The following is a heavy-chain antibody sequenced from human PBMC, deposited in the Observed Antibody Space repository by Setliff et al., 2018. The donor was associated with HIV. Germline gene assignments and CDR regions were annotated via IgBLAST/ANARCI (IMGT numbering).Heavy chain of an antibody. CDR2: VVPTIHEA. Sequence: ASVKVSCKASGVTFNYSFITWVRQAPGQGLEWMGGVVPTIHEATYAQKFQGRVTITADESATTVYMEMSGLTSEDTAVYYCAKSPYHDFWSGLYYYMDVWGQGTTVTSP. V-gene: IGHV1-69*13. J-gene: IGHJ6*03. CDR1: GVTFNYSF. D-gene: IGHD3-3*01. CDR3: AKSPYHDFWSGLYYYMDV.